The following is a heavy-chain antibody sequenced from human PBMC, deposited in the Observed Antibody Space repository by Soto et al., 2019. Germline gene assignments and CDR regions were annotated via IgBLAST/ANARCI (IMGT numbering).Heavy chain of an antibody. D-gene: IGHD6-19*01. V-gene: IGHV4-34*01. CDR1: GGSFSGYY. J-gene: IGHJ5*02. Sequence: SETLSLTCAVYGGSFSGYYWSWIRQPPGKGLEWIGEINHSGSTNYNPSLKSRVTISVDTSKNQFSLKLSSVTAADTAVYYCARSYSSGWYNWFDPWGQGTLVTVSS. CDR3: ARSYSSGWYNWFDP. CDR2: INHSGST.